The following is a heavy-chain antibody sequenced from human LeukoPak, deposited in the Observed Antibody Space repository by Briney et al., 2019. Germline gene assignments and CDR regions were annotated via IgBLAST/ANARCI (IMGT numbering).Heavy chain of an antibody. CDR2: IWYDGSTK. J-gene: IGHJ4*02. CDR3: AANFDF. Sequence: GGPLRLSCAASGFTFSNYGMHWVRQAPGRGLEWVAVIWYDGSTKYYADSVKGRFTISRDNSKNMLYLQMNSLRAEDTAVYYCAANFDFWGQGTLVTVSS. V-gene: IGHV3-33*01. CDR1: GFTFSNYG.